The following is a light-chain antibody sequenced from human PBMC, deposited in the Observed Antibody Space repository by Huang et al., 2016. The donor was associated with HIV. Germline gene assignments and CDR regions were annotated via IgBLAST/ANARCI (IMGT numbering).Light chain of an antibody. J-gene: IGKJ5*01. CDR2: YAS. V-gene: IGKV6D-21*02. CDR3: HQSTSFQSIT. CDR1: QSIGNN. Sequence: EIVLTQSPDFQSVTPKEEVTITCRASQSIGNNFNCYQQKPDQSPKLLIKYASKSISGVPSRFSGSGSGTDFTLTIKSLEAEDAAAYFCHQSTSFQSITFGQGTRLEIK.